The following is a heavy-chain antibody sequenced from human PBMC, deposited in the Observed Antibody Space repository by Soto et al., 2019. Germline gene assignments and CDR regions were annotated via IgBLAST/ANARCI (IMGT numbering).Heavy chain of an antibody. CDR3: ARGGGRHSYRKGEDY. Sequence: SETLSLTCAVYGGSFSGYYWSWIRQPPGKGLEWIGEINHSGSTNYNPSLKSRVTISVDTSKNQFSLKLSSVTAADTAVYYCARGGGRHSYRKGEDYWGQGTLVTVSS. V-gene: IGHV4-34*01. D-gene: IGHD5-18*01. CDR1: GGSFSGYY. CDR2: INHSGST. J-gene: IGHJ4*02.